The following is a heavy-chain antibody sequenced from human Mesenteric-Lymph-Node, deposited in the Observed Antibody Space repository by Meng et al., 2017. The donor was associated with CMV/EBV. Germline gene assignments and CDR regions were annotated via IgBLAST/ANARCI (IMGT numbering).Heavy chain of an antibody. J-gene: IGHJ4*02. V-gene: IGHV4-4*01. CDR3: ARVYCTGSCFYFDS. CDR2: VHHAGDS. D-gene: IGHD2-8*02. CDR1: GDSMTTSNW. Sequence: GSLRLSCAVSGDSMTTSNWWTWVRQPPGKGLEWIGEVHHAGDSHYNPSLKSRVTMSLDKSKIQFSLKLNSVTAADTAVYFCARVYCTGSCFYFDSWGQGTLVTVSS.